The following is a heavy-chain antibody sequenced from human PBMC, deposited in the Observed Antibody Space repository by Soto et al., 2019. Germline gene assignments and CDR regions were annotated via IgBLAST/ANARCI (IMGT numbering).Heavy chain of an antibody. V-gene: IGHV4-30-4*01. J-gene: IGHJ5*02. CDR3: ARDMLWPFHHEVVAYP. D-gene: IGHD3-22*01. CDR2: IYYSGST. Sequence: SETLSLTCTVSGGSISSGDYYWSWIRQPPGKGLEWIGYIYYSGSTYYNPSLKSRVTISVDTSKNQFSLKLSSVTAADTAVYYCARDMLWPFHHEVVAYPWGQGTLVTVSS. CDR1: GGSISSGDYY.